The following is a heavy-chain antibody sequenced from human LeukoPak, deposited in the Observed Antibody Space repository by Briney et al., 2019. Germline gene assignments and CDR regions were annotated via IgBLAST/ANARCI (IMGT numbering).Heavy chain of an antibody. J-gene: IGHJ4*02. Sequence: SVKVSCKASGGTFSSYAISWVRQAPGQGLEWMGGIIPIFGTANYAQKFQGRVTITADESTSTAYMELSSLRSEDTAVYYCARFHISGDSFDYWGQGTLVTVSS. CDR2: IIPIFGTA. CDR3: ARFHISGDSFDY. CDR1: GGTFSSYA. D-gene: IGHD3-10*01. V-gene: IGHV1-69*13.